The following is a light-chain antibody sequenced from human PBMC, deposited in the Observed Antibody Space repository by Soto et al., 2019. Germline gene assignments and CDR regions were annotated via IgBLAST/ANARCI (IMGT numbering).Light chain of an antibody. CDR1: GSNIGAGND. J-gene: IGLJ3*02. Sequence: QPVLTQPPSVSGAPGQKVTISCTGSGSNIGAGNDVHWYQHLPRTAPKLLIYANSDRPSGVPDRFSGSKSATSASLAITGLQAEDEADYYCQSYDTSLSGWVFGGGTKVTVL. CDR3: QSYDTSLSGWV. V-gene: IGLV1-40*01. CDR2: ANS.